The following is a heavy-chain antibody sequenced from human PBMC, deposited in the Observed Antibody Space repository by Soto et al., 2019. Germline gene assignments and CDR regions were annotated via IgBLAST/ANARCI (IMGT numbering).Heavy chain of an antibody. CDR1: GDSLRSSYHY. J-gene: IGHJ4*02. CDR2: IYYTGNT. D-gene: IGHD2-8*01. CDR3: VRLEMYAREFPPNFDR. V-gene: IGHV4-39*01. Sequence: PSETLSLTCTVSGDSLRSSYHYWGWIRQLPGKGLEWIGSIYYTGNTYYNPSLKSRVSISVDMATNEISLRLRAESIADTAVYYCVRLEMYAREFPPNFDRWGQGARVTVSS.